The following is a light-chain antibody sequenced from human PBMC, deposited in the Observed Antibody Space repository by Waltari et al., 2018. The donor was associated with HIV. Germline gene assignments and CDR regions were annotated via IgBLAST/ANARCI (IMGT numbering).Light chain of an antibody. CDR1: QSVGSN. J-gene: IGKJ4*01. Sequence: EIVMTQSPATLSVSPGEGATLSCRASQSVGSNIAWYQQKPGQAPRLLIYGASTRDTGIPARFSGSGSGTEFTLTISSLQSEDFAVYYCQQYNNWPALTFGGGTKVEIK. CDR2: GAS. V-gene: IGKV3-15*01. CDR3: QQYNNWPALT.